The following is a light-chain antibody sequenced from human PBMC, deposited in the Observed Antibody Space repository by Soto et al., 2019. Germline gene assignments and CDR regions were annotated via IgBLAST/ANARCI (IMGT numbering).Light chain of an antibody. V-gene: IGKV3D-11*01. CDR3: LQDHDYPIT. CDR1: QGIGID. CDR2: AAS. J-gene: IGKJ5*01. Sequence: EIVLTQSPSTLSLSPGERVTVSCRASQGIGIDLAWYQQKPGQAPRLLIYAASRRASGIPARFSGSGSGTEFTLTISSLQPEDFATYYCLQDHDYPITFGQGTRLEI.